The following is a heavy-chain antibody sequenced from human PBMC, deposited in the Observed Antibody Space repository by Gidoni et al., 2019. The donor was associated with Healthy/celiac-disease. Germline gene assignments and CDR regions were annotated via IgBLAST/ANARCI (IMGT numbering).Heavy chain of an antibody. CDR3: AREGETAAVDP. CDR2: IYYSGST. D-gene: IGHD2-2*01. CDR1: GGPISSGGYD. V-gene: IGHV4-31*03. J-gene: IGHJ5*02. Sequence: QVQLQESGPGLVKPSQTLSLTCTVSGGPISSGGYDWCWIRQHPGKGLEWIGYIYYSGSTYYNPSLKSRVTISVDTSKNQFSLKLSSVTAADTAVYYCAREGETAAVDPWGQGTLVTVSS.